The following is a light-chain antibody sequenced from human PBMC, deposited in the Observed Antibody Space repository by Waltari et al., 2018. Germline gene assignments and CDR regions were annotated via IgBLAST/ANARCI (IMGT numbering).Light chain of an antibody. J-gene: IGKJ1*01. V-gene: IGKV1-5*03. CDR2: KAS. CDR3: QQYNSYQGT. Sequence: DIQMTQSPSTLSAAVGGRGTLTCRASQSISSWLAWYQQKPGKAPTLLFYKASSLESGVPSRFSGSGSGTEFTLTISSLQPDDFATYYCQQYNSYQGTFGQGTKVEIK. CDR1: QSISSW.